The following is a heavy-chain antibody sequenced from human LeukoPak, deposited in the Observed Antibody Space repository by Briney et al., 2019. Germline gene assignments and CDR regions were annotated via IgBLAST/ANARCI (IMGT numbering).Heavy chain of an antibody. J-gene: IGHJ3*02. V-gene: IGHV1-2*02. CDR1: GYTFTAYY. CDR2: INPNNGYT. CDR3: ARGPTLGLGI. Sequence: ASVKLSCRASGYTFTAYYIHWVRQAPGQGLEWMGWINPNNGYTSLPQRFQGRVTMTRDTSIITAYMELSSLTSDDTGMYYCARGPTLGLGIWGQGTMVTVSS.